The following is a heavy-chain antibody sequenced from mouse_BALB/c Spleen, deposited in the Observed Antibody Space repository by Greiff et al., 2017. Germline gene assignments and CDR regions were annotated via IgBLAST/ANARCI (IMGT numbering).Heavy chain of an antibody. CDR2: IRNKANGYTT. J-gene: IGHJ1*01. Sequence: DVKLVESGGGLVQPGGSLRLSCATSGFTFTDYYMSWVRQPPGKALEWLGFIRNKANGYTTEYSASVKGRFTISRDNSQSILYLQMNTLRAEDSATYYCARDGGSWYFDVWGAGTTVTVSS. V-gene: IGHV7-3*02. CDR3: ARDGGSWYFDV. CDR1: GFTFTDYY.